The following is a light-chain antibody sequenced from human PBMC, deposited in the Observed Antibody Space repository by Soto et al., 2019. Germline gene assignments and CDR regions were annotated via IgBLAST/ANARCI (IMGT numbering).Light chain of an antibody. Sequence: IMMPQARDSLAVSLAAGATIICKSRPIVVYSSNNKTYLAWYQQKLGQPPKLLIYWASTRESGVPDRFSGSGSGTDFTLTISSLQAEDVAVYYCQQYYSTTWTFGQGTKVDNK. CDR3: QQYYSTTWT. J-gene: IGKJ1*01. V-gene: IGKV4-1*01. CDR2: WAS. CDR1: PIVVYSSNNKTY.